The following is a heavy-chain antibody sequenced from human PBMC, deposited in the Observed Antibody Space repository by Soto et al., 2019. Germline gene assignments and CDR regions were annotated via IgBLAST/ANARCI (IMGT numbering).Heavy chain of an antibody. Sequence: QVQLVQSGAEVKKPGSSVKVSCKASGGTFSSYAIDWVRQAPGQGLEWMGGIIPIFGTPNYAQKFQGRVTITADKSTSTAYMEVRSLRSEDTAVYYCARGWETVGAPTPFAYWGQGTLVTVSS. CDR3: ARGWETVGAPTPFAY. J-gene: IGHJ4*02. V-gene: IGHV1-69*06. D-gene: IGHD1-26*01. CDR2: IIPIFGTP. CDR1: GGTFSSYA.